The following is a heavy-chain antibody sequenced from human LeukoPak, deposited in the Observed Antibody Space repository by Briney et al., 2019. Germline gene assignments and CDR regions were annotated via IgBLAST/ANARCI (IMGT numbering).Heavy chain of an antibody. D-gene: IGHD3-22*01. CDR3: ARGGNRRYYDSSGYPFDY. V-gene: IGHV4-31*03. Sequence: SETLSLTCTVSGGSISSGGYYWSWIRQHPGKGLEWIGYIYYSGSTYYSPSLKSRVTISVDTSKNQFSLKLSSVTAADTAVYYCARGGNRRYYDSSGYPFDYWGQGTLVTVSS. J-gene: IGHJ4*02. CDR2: IYYSGST. CDR1: GGSISSGGYY.